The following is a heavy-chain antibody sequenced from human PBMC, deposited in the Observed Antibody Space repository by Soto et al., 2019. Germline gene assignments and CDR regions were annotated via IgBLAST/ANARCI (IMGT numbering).Heavy chain of an antibody. V-gene: IGHV3-23*01. Sequence: PGGSLRLSCAASGFTFSSYAMSWVRQAPGKGLEWVSTISGSGGSTYYAVSVKGRFTISRDNSKNTLYLQMNSLRADDTAVFYCAKDLGRDFYYYMEVWGKGTTVTVSS. CDR1: GFTFSSYA. CDR2: ISGSGGST. D-gene: IGHD1-26*01. J-gene: IGHJ6*03. CDR3: AKDLGRDFYYYMEV.